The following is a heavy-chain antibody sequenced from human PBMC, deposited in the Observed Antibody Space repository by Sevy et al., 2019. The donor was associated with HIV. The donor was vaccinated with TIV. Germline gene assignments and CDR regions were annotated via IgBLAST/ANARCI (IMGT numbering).Heavy chain of an antibody. Sequence: ASVKVSCKASGGTFSSYAISWVRQATGQGLEWMGGIIPIFGTANYAQKFQGRVTITADESTSTAYMELSSLRSGDTAVYYCARGSGYCSGGSCYYNDYWGQGTLVTVSS. CDR1: GGTFSSYA. CDR2: IIPIFGTA. J-gene: IGHJ4*02. D-gene: IGHD2-15*01. CDR3: ARGSGYCSGGSCYYNDY. V-gene: IGHV1-69*13.